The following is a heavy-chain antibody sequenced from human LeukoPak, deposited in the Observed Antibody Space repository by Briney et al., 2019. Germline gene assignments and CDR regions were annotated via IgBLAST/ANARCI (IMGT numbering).Heavy chain of an antibody. CDR2: IYTSGST. V-gene: IGHV4-61*02. CDR3: AGDFWSGTANWFDP. J-gene: IGHJ5*02. D-gene: IGHD3-3*01. Sequence: PSETLSLTCTVSGGSISSGGYYWSWIRQPAGKGLEWIGRIYTSGSTNYNPSLKSRVTMSVDTSKNQFSLKLSSVTAADTAVYYCAGDFWSGTANWFDPWGQGTLVTVSS. CDR1: GGSISSGGYY.